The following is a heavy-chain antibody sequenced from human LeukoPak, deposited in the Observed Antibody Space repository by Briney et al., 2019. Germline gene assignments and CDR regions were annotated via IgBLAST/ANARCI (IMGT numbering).Heavy chain of an antibody. CDR2: VNPSGGST. J-gene: IGHJ4*01. CDR1: GYSFTSYY. V-gene: IGHV1-46*01. D-gene: IGHD3-3*01. Sequence: ASVKVSCKASGYSFTSYYIHWVRPAPGQGLEWVGIVNPSGGSTSYAQEFQGRVTMTSDTSPSTAYIELSSLRSEDTALVYCLRLGEVWSGSNSYFDYWGPRSPVSVSS. CDR3: LRLGEVWSGSNSYFDY.